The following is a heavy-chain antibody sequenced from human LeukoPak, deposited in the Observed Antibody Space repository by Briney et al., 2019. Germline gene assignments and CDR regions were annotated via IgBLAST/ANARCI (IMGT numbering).Heavy chain of an antibody. CDR2: IRYDGSNK. CDR1: GFTFSSYG. V-gene: IGHV3-30*02. CDR3: AKPTGGNQYDAFDI. J-gene: IGHJ3*02. Sequence: GGSLRLSCAASGFTFSSYGMHWVRQAPGKGLEWVAFIRYDGSNKYYADSVKGRFTISRDNSKNTLYLQMNSLRAEDTAVYFCAKPTGGNQYDAFDIWGQGTMVTVSS. D-gene: IGHD4-23*01.